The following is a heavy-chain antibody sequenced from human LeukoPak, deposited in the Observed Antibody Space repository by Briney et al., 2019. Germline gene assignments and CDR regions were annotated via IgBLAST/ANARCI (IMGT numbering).Heavy chain of an antibody. V-gene: IGHV4-39*01. D-gene: IGHD5-12*01. Sequence: SETLSLTCTVSGGSISSSTYYWAWSRQAPGKGLEYIGSVSYTGSTFSNPSLRSRGTISVDTSKNQFSLRLSSVTAADTAVYYCARTGYATGWLDYWGQGTLVTVSS. CDR1: GGSISSSTYY. CDR2: VSYTGST. CDR3: ARTGYATGWLDY. J-gene: IGHJ4*02.